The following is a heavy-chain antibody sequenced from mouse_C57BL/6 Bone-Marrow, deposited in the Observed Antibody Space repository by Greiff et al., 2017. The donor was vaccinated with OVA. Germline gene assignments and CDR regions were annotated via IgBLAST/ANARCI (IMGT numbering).Heavy chain of an antibody. J-gene: IGHJ1*03. D-gene: IGHD1-1*01. V-gene: IGHV5-6*02. CDR3: ARRDYYGSISYWYFDV. CDR1: GFTFSSYG. CDR2: ISSGGSYN. Sequence: EVKLVESGGDLVKPGGSLKLSCAASGFTFSSYGMSWVRQTPDKRLEWVATISSGGSYNYYPDSVQGRFTISRDTAKNNLYLQMSSLKSEDTAKYYGARRDYYGSISYWYFDVWGTGTTVTVSS.